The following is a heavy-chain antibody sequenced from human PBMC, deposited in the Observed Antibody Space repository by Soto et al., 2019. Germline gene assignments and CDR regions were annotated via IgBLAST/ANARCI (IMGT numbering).Heavy chain of an antibody. CDR2: ISYDGSNK. J-gene: IGHJ4*02. CDR1: GFTFSSYA. Sequence: QVQLVESGGGVVQPGRSLRLSCAASGFTFSSYAMHWVRQAPGKGLEWVAVISYDGSNKYYADSVKGRFTISRDNSKNTLYLQMNSLRAEDTAVYYCANGYSYGYGYFDYWGQGTLVTVSS. V-gene: IGHV3-30-3*01. D-gene: IGHD5-18*01. CDR3: ANGYSYGYGYFDY.